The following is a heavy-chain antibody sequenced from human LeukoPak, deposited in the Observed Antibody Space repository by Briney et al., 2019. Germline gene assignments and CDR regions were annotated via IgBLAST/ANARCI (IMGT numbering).Heavy chain of an antibody. CDR3: ASVDKMATIDY. J-gene: IGHJ4*02. D-gene: IGHD5-24*01. Sequence: PGGSLRLSCAASGFTFSSYAMSWVRQAPGKGLEWVSAISGSGGSTYYADSVKGRFTISRDNAKNSLYLQMNSLRAEDTAVYYCASVDKMATIDYWGQGTLVTVSS. CDR1: GFTFSSYA. CDR2: ISGSGGST. V-gene: IGHV3-23*01.